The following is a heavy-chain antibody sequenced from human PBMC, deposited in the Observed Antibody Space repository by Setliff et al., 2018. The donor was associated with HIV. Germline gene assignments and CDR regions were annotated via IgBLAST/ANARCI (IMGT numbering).Heavy chain of an antibody. D-gene: IGHD2-8*02. CDR3: VHRVVWGGLDV. Sequence: SGPTLVNPTRPLTLTCTFSGFSLTTSGVGVGWIRQPPGKALEWLAVIHWNDANHYSPSLKTRLSITKDTSKNQMVLTMTNMDPVDTATYYCVHRVVWGGLDVWGQGTTVTVSS. CDR1: GFSLTTSGVG. J-gene: IGHJ6*02. V-gene: IGHV2-5*01. CDR2: IHWNDAN.